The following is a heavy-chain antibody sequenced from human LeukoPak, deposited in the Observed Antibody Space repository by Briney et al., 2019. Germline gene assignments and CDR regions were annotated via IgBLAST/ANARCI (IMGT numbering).Heavy chain of an antibody. CDR3: ARVYSGYGDFDY. V-gene: IGHV1-69*05. J-gene: IGHJ4*02. CDR2: IIPIFGTA. Sequence: GASVKVSCKASGYTFASYGITWVRQAPGQGLEWMGRIIPIFGTANYAQKFQGRVTITTDESTSTAYMELSSLRSEDTAVYYCARVYSGYGDFDYWGQGTLVTVSS. CDR1: GYTFASYG. D-gene: IGHD5-12*01.